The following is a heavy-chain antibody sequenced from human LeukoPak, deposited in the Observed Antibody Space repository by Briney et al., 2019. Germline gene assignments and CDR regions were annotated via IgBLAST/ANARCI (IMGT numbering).Heavy chain of an antibody. CDR3: AIPKTQYYYYGMDV. J-gene: IGHJ6*02. D-gene: IGHD4-23*01. CDR2: INAGNGNT. CDR1: GYTFTSYL. V-gene: IGHV1-3*01. Sequence: GASVKVSCKTSGYTFTSYLLHWVRLAPGQRLEWMGWINAGNGNTNYAQKLQGRVTMTTDTSTSTAYMELRSLRSDDTAVYYCAIPKTQYYYYGMDVWGQGTTVTVSS.